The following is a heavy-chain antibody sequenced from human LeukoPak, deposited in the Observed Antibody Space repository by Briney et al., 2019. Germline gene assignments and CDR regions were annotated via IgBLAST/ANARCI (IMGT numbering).Heavy chain of an antibody. J-gene: IGHJ4*02. Sequence: GGSLRLSCAASGFTFSTYGMYWVRQAPGKGLEWVAVISFDGSNKYYVDSVKGRFTISRDNSKKTLYLQMNSLRTEDTAVYYCVKIDGSGSYYPPDYWGQGTLVTDSS. CDR3: VKIDGSGSYYPPDY. CDR2: ISFDGSNK. D-gene: IGHD3-10*01. CDR1: GFTFSTYG. V-gene: IGHV3-30*18.